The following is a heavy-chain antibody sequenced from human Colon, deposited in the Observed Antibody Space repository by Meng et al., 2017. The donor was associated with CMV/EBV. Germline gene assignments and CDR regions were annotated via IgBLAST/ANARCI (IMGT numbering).Heavy chain of an antibody. CDR1: GFTFNTFG. V-gene: IGHV3-30*02. CDR3: AKDTWDSSSTDYFDY. CDR2: MRYDGSRE. Sequence: GGSLRLSCTASGFTFNTFGMHWVRQAPGKGLEWVAFMRYDGSREYLIDSVKGRFTVSRDNSKTTLYLQMNSLRAEDTAVYYCAKDTWDSSSTDYFDYWGQGTLVTVSS. J-gene: IGHJ4*02. D-gene: IGHD6-6*01.